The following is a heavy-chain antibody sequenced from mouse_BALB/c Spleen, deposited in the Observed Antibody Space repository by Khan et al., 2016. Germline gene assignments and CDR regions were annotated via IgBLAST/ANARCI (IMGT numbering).Heavy chain of an antibody. CDR2: ISSGGST. D-gene: IGHD2-14*01. CDR3: ARGEVRYYYAMDY. J-gene: IGHJ4*01. CDR1: GFTFSSYA. V-gene: IGHV5-6-5*01. Sequence: EVELVESGGGLVKPGGSLKLSCAASGFTFSSYAMSWVRQTPEKRLEWVASISSGGSTYYPDSVKGRFTISRDNARNILYLQMSSLRSEDTAMYYCARGEVRYYYAMDYWGQGTSVTVSS.